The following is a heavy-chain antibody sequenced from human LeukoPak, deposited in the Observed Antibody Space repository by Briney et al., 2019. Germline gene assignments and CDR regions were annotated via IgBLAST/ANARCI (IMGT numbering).Heavy chain of an antibody. CDR3: ARGHSGRHYYYYMDV. D-gene: IGHD1-26*01. CDR2: IKQDGSEK. CDR1: GFTFSSYW. J-gene: IGHJ6*03. Sequence: GGSLRLSCAASGFTFSSYWMSWVRQAPGKGLEWVAKIKQDGSEKYYVDSVKGRFTISRDNAKNSLYLQMNSLRAEDTAVYYCARGHSGRHYYYYMDVWGKGTTVAVSS. V-gene: IGHV3-7*01.